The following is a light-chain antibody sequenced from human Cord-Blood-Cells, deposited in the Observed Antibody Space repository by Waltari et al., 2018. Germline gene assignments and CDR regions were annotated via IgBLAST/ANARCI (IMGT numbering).Light chain of an antibody. Sequence: EIVLTQSPGTLSLSPGERATPSCRASQSVSSSYLAWYQQKPGQAPRLLIYGASRATGIPDRFSGSGSGTDFTLTISRLEPEDFAVYYCQQYGSSPYTFGQGTKLEIK. CDR3: QQYGSSPYT. V-gene: IGKV3-20*01. CDR2: GAS. CDR1: QSVSSSY. J-gene: IGKJ2*01.